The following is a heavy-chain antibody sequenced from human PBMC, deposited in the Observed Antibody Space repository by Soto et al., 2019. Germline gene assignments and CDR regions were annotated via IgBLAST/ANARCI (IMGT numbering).Heavy chain of an antibody. J-gene: IGHJ6*02. CDR3: AVGLSGSFYQNGMDV. D-gene: IGHD1-26*01. CDR1: GGPFTNFD. CDR2: IIPIFGTT. V-gene: IGHV1-69*06. Sequence: VELVQSGSEVEKPGSSVKVSCKTSGGPFTNFDVSWVRQAPGQGLEWMGGIIPIFGTTNYAQKFQDRVTITADMPTTTAYMELGSLRSDDTAVYFCAVGLSGSFYQNGMDVWGLGTTVIVS.